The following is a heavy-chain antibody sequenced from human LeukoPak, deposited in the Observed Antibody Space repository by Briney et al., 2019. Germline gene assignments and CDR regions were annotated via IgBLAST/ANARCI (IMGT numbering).Heavy chain of an antibody. CDR1: GFTFGDYA. CDR3: ARTTPSVDTAMLYYGMDV. D-gene: IGHD5-18*01. J-gene: IGHJ6*02. V-gene: IGHV3-49*04. Sequence: PGGSLRLSCTASGFTFGDYAMSWVRQAPGKGLEWVGFIRSKAYGGTTEYAASVKGRFTISRDNAKNSLFLQMNSLRAEDTAVYYCARTTPSVDTAMLYYGMDVWGQGTTVTVSS. CDR2: IRSKAYGGTT.